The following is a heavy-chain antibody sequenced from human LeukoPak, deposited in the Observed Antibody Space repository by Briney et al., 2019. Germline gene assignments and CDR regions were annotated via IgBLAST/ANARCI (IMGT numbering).Heavy chain of an antibody. CDR3: AAAHDYYDSSGYYAA. CDR2: IIPIFGTA. J-gene: IGHJ5*02. Sequence: SSVKVSFKASGGTFSSYAISWVRQAPGQGLAWVGGIIPIFGTANYAQKFQGRVTITTDESTSTAYMELSSLRSEDTAVYNCAAAHDYYDSSGYYAAWGQGTLVTVSS. V-gene: IGHV1-69*05. CDR1: GGTFSSYA. D-gene: IGHD3-22*01.